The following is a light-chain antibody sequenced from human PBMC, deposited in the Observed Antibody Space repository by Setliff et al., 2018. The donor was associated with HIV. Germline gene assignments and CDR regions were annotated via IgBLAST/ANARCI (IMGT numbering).Light chain of an antibody. CDR2: RAT. V-gene: IGLV2-23*01. Sequence: QSALTQPASVSGSPGQSITISCTGTSSDVGRYNLVSWYQQHPSKAPKLMIYRATKRPSGVSNRFSGSKSGNTASLTISGLQAEDEADYYCCSNTGSNTYVFGTGTKVTVL. CDR3: CSNTGSNTYV. CDR1: SSDVGRYNL. J-gene: IGLJ1*01.